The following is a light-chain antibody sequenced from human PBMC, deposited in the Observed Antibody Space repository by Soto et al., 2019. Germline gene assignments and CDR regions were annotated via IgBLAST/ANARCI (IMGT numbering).Light chain of an antibody. CDR1: SSDVGGYNY. J-gene: IGLJ2*01. V-gene: IGLV2-8*01. CDR2: EVN. Sequence: QSVLTQPPSTSGSPGQSVTISCAGTSSDVGGYNYVSWYQQHPGKAPKLLIYEVNKRPLGVPDRFSGSKSGNTASLTVSGLQAEDEADYYCNSFPGGKTVVFGGGTKLTVL. CDR3: NSFPGGKTVV.